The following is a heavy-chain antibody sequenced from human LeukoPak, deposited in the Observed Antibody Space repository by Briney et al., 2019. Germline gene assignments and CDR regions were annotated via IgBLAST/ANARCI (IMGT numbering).Heavy chain of an antibody. V-gene: IGHV5-51*01. J-gene: IGHJ4*02. Sequence: GESLKISCQASGYTFSDLWIGWVRQMPGKGLEWMGNIDPSDPETRHSPSFQGQVTISVDKPISTAYLQWNSLKASDTAMYYCARLNDILTGPFDYWGQGTLVTVSS. CDR1: GYTFSDLW. D-gene: IGHD3-9*01. CDR2: IDPSDPET. CDR3: ARLNDILTGPFDY.